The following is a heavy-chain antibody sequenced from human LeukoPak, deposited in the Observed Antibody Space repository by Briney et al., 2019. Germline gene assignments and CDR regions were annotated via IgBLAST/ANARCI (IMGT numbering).Heavy chain of an antibody. Sequence: GGSLKLSCAVSGFTFSSNGMHWVRQAPAKGLEWVAFIRYDGSNKYYADSVKGRFTISRDNSKNTLYLQMNSLRAEDTAVYYCAKDQDYYGSGSYYLDYWGQGTLVTVSS. V-gene: IGHV3-30*02. D-gene: IGHD3-10*01. CDR2: IRYDGSNK. CDR1: GFTFSSNG. CDR3: AKDQDYYGSGSYYLDY. J-gene: IGHJ4*02.